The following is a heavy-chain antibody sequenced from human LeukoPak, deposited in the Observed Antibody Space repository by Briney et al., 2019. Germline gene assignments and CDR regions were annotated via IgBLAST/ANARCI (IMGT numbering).Heavy chain of an antibody. D-gene: IGHD1-26*01. V-gene: IGHV3-23*01. J-gene: IGHJ4*02. CDR3: ARGKRGSGRYPHFDL. CDR1: GFTFSSHI. Sequence: GGSLILSCVASGFTFSSHIMSWVRQTPGKGLECVSSISGNADGTSYADSVKGRSTISRDNSKSTLYLQMNSLGTEDTAVYYCARGKRGSGRYPHFDLWGQGTLVTVSS. CDR2: ISGNADGT.